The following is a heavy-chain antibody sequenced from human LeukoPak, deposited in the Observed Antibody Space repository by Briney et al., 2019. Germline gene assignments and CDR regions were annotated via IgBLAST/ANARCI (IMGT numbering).Heavy chain of an antibody. CDR1: GYTFTSYD. D-gene: IGHD2-2*01. CDR2: MNPNSGNT. V-gene: IGHV1-8*01. J-gene: IGHJ6*03. Sequence: ASVKVSCKASGYTFTSYDINWVRQATGQGLEWMGRMNPNSGNTGYAQKFQGRVTMTRNTSISTAYMELSSLRSEDTAVYYCARGRRYCSSTSCSRRVYYYYYMDVWGKGTTVTVSS. CDR3: ARGRRYCSSTSCSRRVYYYYYMDV.